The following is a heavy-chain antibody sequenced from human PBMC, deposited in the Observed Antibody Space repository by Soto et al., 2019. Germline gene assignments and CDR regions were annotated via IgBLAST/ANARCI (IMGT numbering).Heavy chain of an antibody. D-gene: IGHD2-15*01. Sequence: ASVKVSCKASGYTFTSYGISWVRQAPGQGLEWMGWISAYNGNTNYAQKLQGRVTMTTDTSTSTAYMELRSLRSDDTAVYYCARDGLLRLLLSYEYYYYGVELWGPGTTVTVS. CDR1: GYTFTSYG. V-gene: IGHV1-18*01. CDR3: ARDGLLRLLLSYEYYYYGVEL. CDR2: ISAYNGNT. J-gene: IGHJ6*02.